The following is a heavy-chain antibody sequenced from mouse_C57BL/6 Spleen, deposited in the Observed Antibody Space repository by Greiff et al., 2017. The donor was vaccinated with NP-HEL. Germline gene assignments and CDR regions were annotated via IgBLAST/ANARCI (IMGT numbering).Heavy chain of an antibody. V-gene: IGHV1-50*01. CDR3: ARSELRLLAY. CDR1: GYTFTSYW. J-gene: IGHJ3*01. Sequence: QVQLQQPGAELVKPGASVKLSCKASGYTFTSYWMQWVKQRPGQGLEWIGEIDPSDSYTNYNQKFKGKATLTVDTSSSTAYMQLSSLTSEDSVVYYCARSELRLLAYWGQGTLVTVSA. D-gene: IGHD3-2*02. CDR2: IDPSDSYT.